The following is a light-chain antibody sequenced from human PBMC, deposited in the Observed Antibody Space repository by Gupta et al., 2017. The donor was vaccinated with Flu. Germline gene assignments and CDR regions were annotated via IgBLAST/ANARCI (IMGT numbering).Light chain of an antibody. CDR2: EVT. J-gene: IGLJ1*01. V-gene: IGLV2-8*01. Sequence: QSALTQPPAASGPPGQSVIISCTGTSSDVGGYNYVSWYQQHPGKAPKLMIYEVTKRPSGVPDRFSGSKSGNTASLTVSGLQAEDEADYYCSSYAGSNNFVFGTGTKVTVL. CDR1: SSDVGGYNY. CDR3: SSYAGSNNFV.